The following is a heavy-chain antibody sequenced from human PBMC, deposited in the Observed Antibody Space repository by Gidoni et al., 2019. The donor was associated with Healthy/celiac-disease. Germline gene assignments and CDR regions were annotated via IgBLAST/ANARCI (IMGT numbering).Heavy chain of an antibody. Sequence: EVQLVESGGGLVKPGGSLRLSCAASGFTFSSYSMNWVRQAPGKGLEWVSSISSSSSYIYYADSVKGRFTISRDNAKNSLYLQMNSLRAEDTAVYYCARGSSPTVIPPAHFDYWGQGTLVTVSS. CDR2: ISSSSSYI. V-gene: IGHV3-21*01. CDR1: GFTFSSYS. D-gene: IGHD4-17*01. CDR3: ARGSSPTVIPPAHFDY. J-gene: IGHJ4*02.